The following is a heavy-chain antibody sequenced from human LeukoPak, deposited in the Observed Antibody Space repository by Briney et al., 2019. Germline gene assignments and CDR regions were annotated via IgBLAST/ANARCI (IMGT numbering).Heavy chain of an antibody. CDR1: GFTFDDYA. J-gene: IGHJ3*01. CDR2: ISWNSGSI. D-gene: IGHD6-19*01. CDR3: AKDTAVAGTGGFDV. V-gene: IGHV3-9*01. Sequence: GGSLRLSCAASGFTFDDYAMHWVRQAPGKGLEWVSGISWNSGSIGYADSVKGRFTISRDNAKNSLYLQMSSLRAEDTAFYYCAKDTAVAGTGGFDVWGQGTMVTVSS.